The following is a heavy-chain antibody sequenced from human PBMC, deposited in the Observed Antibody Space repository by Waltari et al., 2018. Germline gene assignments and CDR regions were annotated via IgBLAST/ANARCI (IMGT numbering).Heavy chain of an antibody. D-gene: IGHD2-2*01. CDR3: ASSPLVVPDLWFDP. CDR2: IYHSGIT. Sequence: QVQLQESGPGLVKPSETMSLTFAVSGYSISSGYYWDWTRQPPGKGLEWIGSIYHSGITYYNPSLKSRVTISVDTSKNQFSLKLSSVTAADTAVYYCASSPLVVPDLWFDPWGQGTLVTVSS. V-gene: IGHV4-38-2*01. CDR1: GYSISSGYY. J-gene: IGHJ5*02.